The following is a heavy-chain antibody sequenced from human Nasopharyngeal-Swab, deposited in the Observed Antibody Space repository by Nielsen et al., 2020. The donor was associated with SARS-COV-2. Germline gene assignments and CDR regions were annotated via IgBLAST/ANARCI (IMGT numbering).Heavy chain of an antibody. CDR2: ISWNSGSI. CDR3: AKLADYYYYMDV. D-gene: IGHD6-6*01. J-gene: IGHJ6*03. V-gene: IGHV3-9*01. Sequence: WSRQPPGKGLEWVSGISWNSGSIGYADSVKGRFTISRDNAKNSLYLQMNSLRAEDTALYYCAKLADYYYYMDVWGKGTTVTVSS.